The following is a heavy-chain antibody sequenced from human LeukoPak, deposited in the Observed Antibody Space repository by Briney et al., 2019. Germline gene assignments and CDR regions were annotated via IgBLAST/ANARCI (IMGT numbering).Heavy chain of an antibody. V-gene: IGHV3-23*01. D-gene: IGHD2-21*01. CDR2: ITTSGIT. CDR1: GLTASHNV. CDR3: AKAPVWNYYYGLDV. J-gene: IGHJ6*02. Sequence: GGSLRLSCAASGLTASHNVNKAVSWVRHGPGKGLEWVSGITTSGITYYADSVKGRFTISRENSNNTLYLHMDSLRAEDTAVYYCAKAPVWNYYYGLDVWGQGTTVTVSS.